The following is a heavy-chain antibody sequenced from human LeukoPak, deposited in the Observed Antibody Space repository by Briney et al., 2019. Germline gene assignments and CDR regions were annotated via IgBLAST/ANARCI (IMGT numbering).Heavy chain of an antibody. CDR1: DGSISSSSYY. D-gene: IGHD6-19*01. CDR2: IYYRGST. V-gene: IGHV4-39*01. CDR3: ARESSGFDY. Sequence: SETLSLTYTVSDGSISSSSYYWGWIRQPPGKELEWIGSIYYRGSTYYNPSLKSRVTISGDTSKNQFSLKLSSVTAAGTAVYNCARESSGFDYWGQGTLVTVSS. J-gene: IGHJ4*02.